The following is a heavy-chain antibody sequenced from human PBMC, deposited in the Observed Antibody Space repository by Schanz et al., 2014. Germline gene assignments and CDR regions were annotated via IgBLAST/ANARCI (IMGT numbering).Heavy chain of an antibody. CDR1: GGSIRSGTYY. CDR2: ISYSGST. J-gene: IGHJ5*02. D-gene: IGHD6-19*01. Sequence: QVQLQASGPGLVKPSQTLSLTCTVSGGSIRSGTYYWSWVRQHPGKGLEWIGFISYSGSTYYNPSIKSRVTITVDTSKKQSSLNLSSTAAADTAVYYCARGHHPHGITVAARGFDPWGQGTLVTVSS. V-gene: IGHV4-31*03. CDR3: ARGHHPHGITVAARGFDP.